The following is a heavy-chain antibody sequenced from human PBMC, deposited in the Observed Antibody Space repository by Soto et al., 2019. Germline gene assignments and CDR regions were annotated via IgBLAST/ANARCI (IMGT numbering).Heavy chain of an antibody. Sequence: ASVKVSCKASGYTFTSYAMHWVRQAPGQRLEWMGWINAGNGNTKYSQKFQGRVTITRDTSASTAYMELSSLRSDDTAVYYCARGSTVVTPSYYYGMDAWGQGTTVTVSS. CDR3: ARGSTVVTPSYYYGMDA. V-gene: IGHV1-3*01. CDR1: GYTFTSYA. CDR2: INAGNGNT. D-gene: IGHD2-21*02. J-gene: IGHJ6*02.